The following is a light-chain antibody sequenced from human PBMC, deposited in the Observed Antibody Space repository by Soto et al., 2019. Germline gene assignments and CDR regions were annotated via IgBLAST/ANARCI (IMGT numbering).Light chain of an antibody. CDR1: QFVSRR. CDR3: QQYGTSMYT. Sequence: EIVVTQSPATLSASPGERVTLSCRASQFVSRRLAWYQQRPGQVPRLLIYGASSRATGIPDRFSGSGSGTDFTLTISRLEPEDFAVYYCQQYGTSMYTFGQGTKLEIK. V-gene: IGKV3-20*01. CDR2: GAS. J-gene: IGKJ2*01.